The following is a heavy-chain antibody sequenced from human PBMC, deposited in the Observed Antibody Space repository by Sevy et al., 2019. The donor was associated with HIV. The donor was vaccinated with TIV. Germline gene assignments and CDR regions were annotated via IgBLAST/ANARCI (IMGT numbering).Heavy chain of an antibody. CDR1: GYSFTSYW. D-gene: IGHD6-19*01. Sequence: GESLKISCKGSGYSFTSYWIGWVRQMPGKGLEWMGIIYPGDSDTRYSPSFQGQVTISADKSIGTAYLQWSSLRASDTAMYYCERRAYSSGWYRAYFDYWGQGTLVTVSS. V-gene: IGHV5-51*01. CDR3: ERRAYSSGWYRAYFDY. CDR2: IYPGDSDT. J-gene: IGHJ4*02.